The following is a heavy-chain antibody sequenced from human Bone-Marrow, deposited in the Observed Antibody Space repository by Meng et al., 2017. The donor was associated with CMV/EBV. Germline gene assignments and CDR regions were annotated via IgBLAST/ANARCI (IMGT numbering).Heavy chain of an antibody. J-gene: IGHJ3*02. Sequence: ASVKVSCKASGYTFTSYGISWVRQAPGQGLEWMGWISAYNGNTNYAQKLQGRVTMTTDTSTSTAYMELRSLRSDDTAAYYCARDVRWLSSWDAFDIWGQGTMVTVSS. D-gene: IGHD6-13*01. CDR3: ARDVRWLSSWDAFDI. V-gene: IGHV1-18*01. CDR2: ISAYNGNT. CDR1: GYTFTSYG.